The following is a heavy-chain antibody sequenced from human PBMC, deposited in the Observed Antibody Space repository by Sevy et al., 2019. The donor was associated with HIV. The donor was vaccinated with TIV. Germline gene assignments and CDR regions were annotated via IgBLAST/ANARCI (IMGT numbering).Heavy chain of an antibody. Sequence: GGSLRLSCAASRFSFSAYSMNWVRQAPGKGLEWVSSITSSSNYIYYADSVKGRFTISRDNDKNLFYLQMNSLRAEDSAVYQCARDRGVGTSSYGMDVWGHGTTVTVSS. CDR1: RFSFSAYS. J-gene: IGHJ6*02. CDR2: ITSSSNYI. D-gene: IGHD1-26*01. V-gene: IGHV3-21*01. CDR3: ARDRGVGTSSYGMDV.